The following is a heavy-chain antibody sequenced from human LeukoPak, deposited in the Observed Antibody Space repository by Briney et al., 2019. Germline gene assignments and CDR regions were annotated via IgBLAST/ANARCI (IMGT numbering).Heavy chain of an antibody. CDR3: ARSYGSYYYYGMDV. J-gene: IGHJ6*02. CDR1: GFTFSSYG. CDR2: IWYDGSNK. D-gene: IGHD5-18*01. V-gene: IGHV3-33*01. Sequence: GGSLRLSCAASGFTFSSYGMHWVRQAPGKGLEWVAVIWYDGSNKYYADSVKGRFTISRDNSKNTLYVQMNSLRAEDTAVYYCARSYGSYYYYGMDVWGQGTTVTVSS.